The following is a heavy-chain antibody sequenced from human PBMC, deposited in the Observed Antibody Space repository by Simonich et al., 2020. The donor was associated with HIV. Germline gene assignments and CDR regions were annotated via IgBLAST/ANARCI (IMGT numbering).Heavy chain of an antibody. CDR3: ARGKGPPDY. CDR1: GFTCSTYS. CDR2: ISSSATTI. V-gene: IGHV3-21*05. Sequence: EVQLVESGGGLVKPLGSLRLSCAASGFTCSTYSMNWVRQAPGKGLEWVSYISSSATTIYYADSVKGRYTISRDNAKNSLYRQMNSLRAEDTAVYYCARGKGPPDYWGQGTLVTVSS. J-gene: IGHJ4*02.